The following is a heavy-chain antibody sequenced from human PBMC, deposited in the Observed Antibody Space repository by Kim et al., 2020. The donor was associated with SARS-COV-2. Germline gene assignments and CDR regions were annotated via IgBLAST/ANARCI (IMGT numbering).Heavy chain of an antibody. D-gene: IGHD1-26*01. CDR1: GGSFSGYY. Sequence: SETLSLTCAVYGGSFSGYYWSWIRQPPGKGLEWIGEINHSGSTNYNPSLKSRVTISVDTSKNQFSLKLSSVTAADTAVYYCARGKSGGDYWGQGTLVTVSS. CDR2: INHSGST. CDR3: ARGKSGGDY. V-gene: IGHV4-34*01. J-gene: IGHJ4*02.